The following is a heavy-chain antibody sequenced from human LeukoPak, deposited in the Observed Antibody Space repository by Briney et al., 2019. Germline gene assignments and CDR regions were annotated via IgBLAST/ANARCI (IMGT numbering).Heavy chain of an antibody. J-gene: IGHJ4*02. V-gene: IGHV1-18*01. D-gene: IGHD1-26*01. CDR3: ARGRGSGSRQLVY. Sequence: ASVKVSCKASGYTFTSYGISWVRQAPGQGLEWMGWISAYNGNTNYAQKLQGRVTMTRDTSISTAYMELSSLRSEDTAVYYCARGRGSGSRQLVYWGQGTLVTVSS. CDR1: GYTFTSYG. CDR2: ISAYNGNT.